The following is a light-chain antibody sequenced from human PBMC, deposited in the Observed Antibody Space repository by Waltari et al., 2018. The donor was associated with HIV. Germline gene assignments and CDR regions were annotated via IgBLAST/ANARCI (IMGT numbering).Light chain of an antibody. V-gene: IGLV3-25*03. CDR3: LSADNSGTYV. CDR1: ASPKAY. J-gene: IGLJ1*01. CDR2: KNT. Sequence: SSELTQPPSVSVSPGQTARITCSGDASPKAYTHWFQQKPGQAPVVVIHKNTGGPSGIPERFSASRSGTTVTLTITGVQTDDEADYYCLSADNSGTYVFGPGTTVTVL.